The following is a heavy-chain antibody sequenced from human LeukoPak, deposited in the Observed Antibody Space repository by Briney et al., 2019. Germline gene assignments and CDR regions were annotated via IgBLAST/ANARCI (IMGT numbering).Heavy chain of an antibody. V-gene: IGHV3-23*01. CDR3: AKDQRIQLWFMKGTEGVEYYFDY. CDR2: IIDDGHTT. Sequence: PGGSLRLSCAASGFTFSSYAMSWVRQAPGKGLEWVSLIIDDGHTTSYADSVKGRFAISRDNSKNTLYLQMNSLRAEDTAVYYCAKDQRIQLWFMKGTEGVEYYFDYWGQGTLVTVSS. CDR1: GFTFSSYA. J-gene: IGHJ4*02. D-gene: IGHD5-18*01.